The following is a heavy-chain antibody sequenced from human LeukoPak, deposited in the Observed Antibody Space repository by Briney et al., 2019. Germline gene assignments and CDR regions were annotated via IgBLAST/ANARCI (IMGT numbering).Heavy chain of an antibody. J-gene: IGHJ4*02. CDR3: ASGPWDRFDY. V-gene: IGHV4-61*02. CDR2: IYTSGST. D-gene: IGHD1-26*01. Sequence: PSQTLSLTCTVSGGSISSGSYYWSWIRQPAGKGLEWIGRIYTSGSTNYNPSLKSRVTMSVDTSKNQFSLKLSSVTAADTAVYYCASGPWDRFDYWGQGTLVTVSS. CDR1: GGSISSGSYY.